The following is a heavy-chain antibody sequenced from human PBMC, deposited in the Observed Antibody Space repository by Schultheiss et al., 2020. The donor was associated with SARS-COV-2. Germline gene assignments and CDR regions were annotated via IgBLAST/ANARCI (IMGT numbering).Heavy chain of an antibody. V-gene: IGHV3-23*01. CDR3: ARGSYGDYEFGY. J-gene: IGHJ4*02. D-gene: IGHD4-17*01. CDR1: GFTFSSYA. CDR2: ISGSGGST. Sequence: GESLKISCAASGFTFSSYAMSWVRQAPGKGLEWVSAISGSGGSTYYADSVKGRFTISRDNSKNTLYLQMNSLRAEDTAVYYCARGSYGDYEFGYWGQGTLVTVSS.